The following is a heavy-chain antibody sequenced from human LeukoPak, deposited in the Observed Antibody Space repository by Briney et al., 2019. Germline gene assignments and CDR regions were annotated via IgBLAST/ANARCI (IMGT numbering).Heavy chain of an antibody. CDR3: ARELRLGELSSWFFDY. V-gene: IGHV5-51*01. CDR1: GYSFTSYW. D-gene: IGHD3-16*02. Sequence: GESLKISCKGSGYSFTSYWIGWVRQMPGKGLEWMGIIYPGDSDTRYSPSFQGQVTISADKSISTAYLQWSSLKASDTAMYYCARELRLGELSSWFFDYWGQGTLVTVSS. CDR2: IYPGDSDT. J-gene: IGHJ4*02.